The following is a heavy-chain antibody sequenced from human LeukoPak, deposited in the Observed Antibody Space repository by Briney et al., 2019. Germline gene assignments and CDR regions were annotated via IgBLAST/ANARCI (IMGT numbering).Heavy chain of an antibody. D-gene: IGHD4-17*01. Sequence: GGSLRLSCAASGFTFSIYAMSWVRQAPGKGLEWVSAISGSGGSTYYADSVKGRFTISRDNSKNTLYLQMNSLRAEDTAVYYCAKRYFGDYGNYWGQGTLVTVSS. CDR2: ISGSGGST. J-gene: IGHJ4*02. CDR1: GFTFSIYA. CDR3: AKRYFGDYGNY. V-gene: IGHV3-23*01.